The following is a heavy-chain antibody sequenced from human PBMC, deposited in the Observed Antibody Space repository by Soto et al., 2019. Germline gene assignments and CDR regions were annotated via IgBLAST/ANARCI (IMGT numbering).Heavy chain of an antibody. CDR3: VKDPGVVAIHYFDY. CDR2: IGGSAGST. Sequence: EVQLLESGGGLVQPGGSLRLSCAASGFTFSSYAMNWVRQAPGKGLEWVSAIGGSAGSTYYADSVKGRFTVFRDNSKNKQYLQMNCLRAEDTAIYDCVKDPGVVAIHYFDYWGQGTLVTVSS. J-gene: IGHJ4*02. V-gene: IGHV3-23*01. CDR1: GFTFSSYA. D-gene: IGHD5-12*01.